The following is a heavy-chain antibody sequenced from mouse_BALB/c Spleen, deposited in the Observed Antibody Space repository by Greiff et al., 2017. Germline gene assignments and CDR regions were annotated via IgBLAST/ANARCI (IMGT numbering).Heavy chain of an antibody. Sequence: VKLVESGPSLVQPSQSLSITCTVSGFSLTSYGVHWVRQSPGKGLEWLGVIWRGGSTDYNAAFMSRLSITKDNSKSQVFFKMNSLQADDTAIYYCAKTFMITTPMDYWGQGTSVTVSS. CDR2: IWRGGST. CDR3: AKTFMITTPMDY. D-gene: IGHD2-4*01. CDR1: GFSLTSYG. J-gene: IGHJ4*01. V-gene: IGHV2-5-1*01.